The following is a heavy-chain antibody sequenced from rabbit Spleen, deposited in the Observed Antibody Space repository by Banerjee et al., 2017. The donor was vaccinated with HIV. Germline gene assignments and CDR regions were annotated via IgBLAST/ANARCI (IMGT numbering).Heavy chain of an antibody. CDR1: GFSFNGGYD. Sequence: QSLEESGGGLVKPGASLTLTCKASGFSFNGGYDMCWVRQAPGKGLEWIACIYAASTSNTYSATWAKGRFTISKTSSTTVTLQMTSLTAADTATYFCARDTSTSFSTYGMDLWGPGPLVTVS. CDR2: IYAASTSNT. CDR3: ARDTSTSFSTYGMDL. J-gene: IGHJ6*01. D-gene: IGHD1-1*01. V-gene: IGHV1S40*01.